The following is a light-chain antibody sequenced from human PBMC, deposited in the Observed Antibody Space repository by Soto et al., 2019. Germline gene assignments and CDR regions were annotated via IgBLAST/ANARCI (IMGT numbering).Light chain of an antibody. J-gene: IGKJ1*01. Sequence: DIVMTQSPDSLAVSLGERATINCKSSQSVLYSSNNKNYSAWFQQKPGQPPKLLIYWSSTRESGVPDRFSGSGSGTDFTLTISSLQAEDVAVYYCQQYYGTSWTFGQGTQVEIK. CDR2: WSS. CDR3: QQYYGTSWT. CDR1: QSVLYSSNNKNY. V-gene: IGKV4-1*01.